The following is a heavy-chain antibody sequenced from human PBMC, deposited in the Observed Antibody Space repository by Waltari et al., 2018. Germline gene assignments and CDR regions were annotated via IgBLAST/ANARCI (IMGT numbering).Heavy chain of an antibody. V-gene: IGHV3-23*01. D-gene: IGHD1-1*01. CDR3: AKEIRPNDF. CDR1: GFRFSSSS. CDR2: ISIGVTKL. J-gene: IGHJ4*02. Sequence: EVQLLESGGGFVQPGGSLRLSCVVSGFRFSSSSMSWVRQAPGKGLEVVSSISIGVTKLYYAYSVKGRFTISRDNSKNALHLQMNSLRAEDTAIYYCAKEIRPNDFWGQGTLVTVSS.